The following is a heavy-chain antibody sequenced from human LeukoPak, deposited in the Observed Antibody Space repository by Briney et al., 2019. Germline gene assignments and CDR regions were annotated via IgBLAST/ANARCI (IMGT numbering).Heavy chain of an antibody. CDR1: GFTVSSNY. CDR3: ARGGLYSYVDY. V-gene: IGHV3-66*01. J-gene: IGHJ4*02. CDR2: IYSGGST. Sequence: GGSLRLSCAASGFTVSSNYMSWVRQAPGKGLEWASVIYSGGSTYYADSVKGRFTISRDNSKNTLYLQMNSLRAEDTAVYYCARGGLYSYVDYWGQGTLVTVSS. D-gene: IGHD5-18*01.